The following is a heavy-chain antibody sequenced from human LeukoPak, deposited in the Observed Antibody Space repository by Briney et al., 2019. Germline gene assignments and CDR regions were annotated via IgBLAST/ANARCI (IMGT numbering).Heavy chain of an antibody. Sequence: SVKVSCKASGGTFSSYAISWVRQAPGQGFEWMGGIIPIFGTANYAQKFQGRVTITADESTSTAYMELSSLRSEDTAVYYCARALPMEDGDFDYWGQGTLVTVSS. CDR1: GGTFSSYA. CDR3: ARALPMEDGDFDY. J-gene: IGHJ4*02. D-gene: IGHD3-10*01. V-gene: IGHV1-69*13. CDR2: IIPIFGTA.